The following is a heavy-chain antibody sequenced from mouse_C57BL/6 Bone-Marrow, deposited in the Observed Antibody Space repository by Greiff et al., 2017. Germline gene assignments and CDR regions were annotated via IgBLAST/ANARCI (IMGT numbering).Heavy chain of an antibody. CDR2: IRSKSNNYAT. V-gene: IGHV10-1*01. J-gene: IGHJ3*01. CDR3: VTGTWFAY. D-gene: IGHD4-1*01. Sequence: EVKLEESGGGLVQPKGSLKLSCAASGFSFNTYAMNWVRQAPGQGLEWVARIRSKSNNYATYYADSVKDRFTISRDDSESMLYLQMNNLKTEDTAMYYCVTGTWFAYWGQGTLVTVSA. CDR1: GFSFNTYA.